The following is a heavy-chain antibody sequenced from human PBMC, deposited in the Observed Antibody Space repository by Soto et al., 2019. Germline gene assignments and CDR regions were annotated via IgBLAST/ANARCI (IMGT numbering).Heavy chain of an antibody. J-gene: IGHJ4*02. CDR3: ARVRDFWSGYNAHFDY. V-gene: IGHV1-8*01. Sequence: QVQLGQSVAEVKKPGASVKVSCKASGYTFTSYDITWVRQATGQGLEWMGWMNPNSGNTGYAQKFQGRVTMTRNTSISTAYMERSSLRSEDTAVYYCARVRDFWSGYNAHFDYWGQGTLVTVSS. CDR1: GYTFTSYD. D-gene: IGHD3-3*01. CDR2: MNPNSGNT.